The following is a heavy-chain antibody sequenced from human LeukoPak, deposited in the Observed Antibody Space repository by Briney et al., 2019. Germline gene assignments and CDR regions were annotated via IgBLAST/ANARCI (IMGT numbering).Heavy chain of an antibody. V-gene: IGHV1-46*01. Sequence: ASVKVSCTASGYTFTSYYMHWVRQAPGQGLEWMGIINPSGGSTSYAQKFQGRVTMTRDTSTSTVYMELSSLRSEDTAVYYGARDIAVAGKEEVDYWGQGTLVTVPS. CDR1: GYTFTSYY. J-gene: IGHJ4*02. D-gene: IGHD6-19*01. CDR3: ARDIAVAGKEEVDY. CDR2: INPSGGST.